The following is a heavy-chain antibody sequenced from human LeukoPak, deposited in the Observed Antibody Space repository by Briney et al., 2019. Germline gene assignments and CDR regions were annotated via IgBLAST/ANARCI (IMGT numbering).Heavy chain of an antibody. J-gene: IGHJ4*02. D-gene: IGHD3-22*01. Sequence: GESLKISCKGSGYSFTSYWIGWVRQMPGKGLEWMGIIYPGDSDTRYSPSFQGQVTISADKSISTAYLQWSSLKASDTAMYYCARSYDSSGYCGRSFDYWGQGTLVTVSS. CDR3: ARSYDSSGYCGRSFDY. CDR1: GYSFTSYW. CDR2: IYPGDSDT. V-gene: IGHV5-51*01.